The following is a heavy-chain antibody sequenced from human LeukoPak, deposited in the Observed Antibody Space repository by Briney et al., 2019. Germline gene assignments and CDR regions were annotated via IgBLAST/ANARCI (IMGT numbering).Heavy chain of an antibody. CDR1: GFTFSSYE. J-gene: IGHJ4*02. CDR3: AKDPSWSHYFDY. D-gene: IGHD1-26*01. CDR2: ISSSGSTI. V-gene: IGHV3-48*03. Sequence: GSLRLSCAASGFTFSSYEMNWVRQAPGKGLEWVSYISSSGSTIYYADSVKGRFTISRDNSKNTLFLQMNSLRADDTALYYCAKDPSWSHYFDYWGQGTLVTVSS.